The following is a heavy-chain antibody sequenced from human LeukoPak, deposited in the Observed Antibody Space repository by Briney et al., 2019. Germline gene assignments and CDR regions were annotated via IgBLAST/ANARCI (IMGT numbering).Heavy chain of an antibody. CDR1: GFTFTSSA. J-gene: IGHJ4*02. D-gene: IGHD3-22*01. Sequence: GASVKVSCKASGFTFTSSAVQWVRQARGQRLEWIGWIVVGSGNTNYAQKFQERVTITRDMSTSTAYMELSSLRSEDTAVYYCASTEDYYDSSGYYYFVYWGQGTLVTVSS. CDR2: IVVGSGNT. CDR3: ASTEDYYDSSGYYYFVY. V-gene: IGHV1-58*01.